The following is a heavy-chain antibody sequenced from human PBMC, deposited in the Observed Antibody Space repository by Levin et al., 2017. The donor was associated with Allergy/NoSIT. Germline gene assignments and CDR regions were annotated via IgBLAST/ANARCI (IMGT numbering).Heavy chain of an antibody. CDR3: ASYSGYCTGGVCQNRVYYYYMDV. CDR2: IIPIFGTA. D-gene: IGHD2-8*02. V-gene: IGHV1-69*06. J-gene: IGHJ6*03. CDR1: GGTFSSYA. Sequence: ASVKVSCKASGGTFSSYAISWVRQAPGQGLEWMGGIIPIFGTANYAQKFQGRVTITADKSTSTAYMELSSLRSEDTAVYYCASYSGYCTGGVCQNRVYYYYMDVWGKGTTVTVSS.